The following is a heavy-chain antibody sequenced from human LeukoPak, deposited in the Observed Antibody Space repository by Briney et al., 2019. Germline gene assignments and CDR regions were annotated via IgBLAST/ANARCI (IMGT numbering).Heavy chain of an antibody. V-gene: IGHV4-31*03. CDR1: GGSISSGGYY. D-gene: IGHD7-27*01. Sequence: PSETLSLTCTVSGGSISSGGYYWSWIRQHPGKGLEWIGYIYYSGSTYYNPSLKSRLTISVDTSKNQFSLKLISVTATDTAVYYCARLDWGSGGSGSFDDWGQGTLVTVSS. J-gene: IGHJ4*02. CDR2: IYYSGST. CDR3: ARLDWGSGGSGSFDD.